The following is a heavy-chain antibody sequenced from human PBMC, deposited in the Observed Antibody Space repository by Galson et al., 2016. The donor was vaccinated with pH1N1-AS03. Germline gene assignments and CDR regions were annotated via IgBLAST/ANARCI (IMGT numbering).Heavy chain of an antibody. CDR2: MNPNSGNT. Sequence: SVKVSCKASGYSFTRYDANWVRQAPGQGLEWMGWMNPNSGNTGYAQKFQGRVTMTWHTSISTAYMELTSLNSEDTAVYYCARGTSRGATTGGDYWGQGTLVTVSS. CDR3: ARGTSRGATTGGDY. CDR1: GYSFTRYD. J-gene: IGHJ4*02. D-gene: IGHD1-26*01. V-gene: IGHV1-8*01.